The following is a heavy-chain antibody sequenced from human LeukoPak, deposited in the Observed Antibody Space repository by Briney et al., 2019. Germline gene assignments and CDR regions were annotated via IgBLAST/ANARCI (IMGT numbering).Heavy chain of an antibody. CDR3: ARAAAAHQVGWFDP. J-gene: IGHJ5*02. CDR1: GGSISSYY. Sequence: SETLSLTCTVSGGSISSYYWSWIRRPPGKGLEWIGYIYYSGSTNYNPSLKSRVTISVDTSKNQFSLKLSSVTAADTAVYYCARAAAAHQVGWFDPWGQGTLVTVSS. D-gene: IGHD6-25*01. CDR2: IYYSGST. V-gene: IGHV4-59*01.